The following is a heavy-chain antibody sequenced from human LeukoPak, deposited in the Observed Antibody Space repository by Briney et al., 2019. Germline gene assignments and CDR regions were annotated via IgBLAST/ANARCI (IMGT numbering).Heavy chain of an antibody. J-gene: IGHJ4*01. CDR3: AEVESSYCRI. V-gene: IGHV3-23*01. Sequence: GGSLRLSCVASGLTFGNYGMNWVRRAPGKGLEWVSSIGGGGYTTYYADSVRGRSTISRDNSKNSMYLQMSSLRAEDTAIYYCAEVESSYCRIWGQGTLVTVSS. CDR1: GLTFGNYG. CDR2: IGGGGYTT. D-gene: IGHD3-10*01.